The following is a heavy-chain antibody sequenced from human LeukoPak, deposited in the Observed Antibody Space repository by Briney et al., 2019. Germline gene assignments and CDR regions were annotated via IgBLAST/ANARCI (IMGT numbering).Heavy chain of an antibody. V-gene: IGHV3-11*01. Sequence: PGGSLRLSCAASGFTVSSNYMSWIRQAPGKGLVWVSFISSTGSTKYYADSVKGRFTISRDNAENSLYLQMHSLRDEDTALYYCARVVVPSRLSYYYYGMDVWGQGTTVTVSS. CDR3: ARVVVPSRLSYYYYGMDV. J-gene: IGHJ6*02. CDR1: GFTVSSNY. D-gene: IGHD6-6*01. CDR2: ISSTGSTK.